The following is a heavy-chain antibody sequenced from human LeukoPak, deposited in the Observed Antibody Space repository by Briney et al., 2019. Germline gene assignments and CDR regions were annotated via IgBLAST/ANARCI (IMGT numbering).Heavy chain of an antibody. J-gene: IGHJ4*02. D-gene: IGHD3-10*01. Sequence: GGSLRLSCAASGFTFSSYSMNWVRQAPGKGLEWVSSISSSSSYIYYADSVRGRFTISRDNAKNSLYLQMNSLRAEDTAVYYCARDASYGSGSYFDYWGQGTLVTVSS. CDR2: ISSSSSYI. CDR3: ARDASYGSGSYFDY. V-gene: IGHV3-21*01. CDR1: GFTFSSYS.